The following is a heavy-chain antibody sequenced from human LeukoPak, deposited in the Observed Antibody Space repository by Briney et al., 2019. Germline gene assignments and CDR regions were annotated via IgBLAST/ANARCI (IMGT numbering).Heavy chain of an antibody. D-gene: IGHD2-2*01. V-gene: IGHV1-69*13. J-gene: IGHJ4*02. CDR2: IIPIFGTA. Sequence: GASVKVSCKASVGTFSSYAISWVRQAPGQGLEWVGGIIPIFGTANYAHKFQGRVTIIADESTSTAYIELSSLRSEDTAVYYCARGCGSTSCPFDYWGQGTLVTVSS. CDR1: VGTFSSYA. CDR3: ARGCGSTSCPFDY.